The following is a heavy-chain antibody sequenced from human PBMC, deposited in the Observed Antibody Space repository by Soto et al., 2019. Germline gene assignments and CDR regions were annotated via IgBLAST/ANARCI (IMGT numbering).Heavy chain of an antibody. V-gene: IGHV3-23*01. Sequence: GGSLRLSCAASGFTFSSYAMSWVRQAPGKGLEWVSAISGSGGSTYYADSVKGRFTISRDNSKNTLYLQMNSLRAEDTAVYYCAKGSQPYYYYGMDVWGQGTTVTVSS. CDR2: ISGSGGST. CDR3: AKGSQPYYYYGMDV. CDR1: GFTFSSYA. D-gene: IGHD2-2*01. J-gene: IGHJ6*02.